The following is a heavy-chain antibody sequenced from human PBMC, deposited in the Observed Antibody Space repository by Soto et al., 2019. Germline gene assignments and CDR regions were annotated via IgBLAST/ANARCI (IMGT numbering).Heavy chain of an antibody. CDR3: AHKGYGAYPLQY. CDR1: GFSLSTSGVG. CDR2: IYWDYSK. Sequence: QITLKESGPALVKPTQTLTLTCTFSGFSLSTSGVGVGCIRQPPGKALEWLAVIYWDYSKHYSPSLESRLTIIEDTSKNQVVLTMTNMYPVDTATYFCAHKGYGAYPLQYWGQGTRVTGSS. J-gene: IGHJ4*02. V-gene: IGHV2-5*02. D-gene: IGHD4-17*01.